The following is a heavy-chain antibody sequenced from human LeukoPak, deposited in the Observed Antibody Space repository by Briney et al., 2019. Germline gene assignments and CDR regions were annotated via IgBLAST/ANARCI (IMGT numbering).Heavy chain of an antibody. CDR2: ISWNSGSI. Sequence: GGSLRLSCAASGFTFSSYAMSWVRQAPGKGLEWVSGISWNSGSIGYADSVKGRFTISRDNAKNSLYLQMNSLRAEDMALYYCAKDASVYDFWSGYYDYWGQGTLVTVSS. D-gene: IGHD3-3*01. J-gene: IGHJ4*02. V-gene: IGHV3-9*03. CDR1: GFTFSSYA. CDR3: AKDASVYDFWSGYYDY.